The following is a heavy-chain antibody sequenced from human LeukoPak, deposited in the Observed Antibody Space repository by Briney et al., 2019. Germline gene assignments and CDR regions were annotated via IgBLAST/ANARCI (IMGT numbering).Heavy chain of an antibody. V-gene: IGHV3-66*01. CDR1: GFTVSSNY. Sequence: GGSLRLSCAASGFTVSSNYMSWVRQAPGKGLEWVSVIYSGGSTYYADSVKGRFTISRDNSKNTLYLQMNSLRAEDTAVYYCARGPAHYDILTGYSYYFDYWGQGTLVTVSS. CDR2: IYSGGST. J-gene: IGHJ4*02. CDR3: ARGPAHYDILTGYSYYFDY. D-gene: IGHD3-9*01.